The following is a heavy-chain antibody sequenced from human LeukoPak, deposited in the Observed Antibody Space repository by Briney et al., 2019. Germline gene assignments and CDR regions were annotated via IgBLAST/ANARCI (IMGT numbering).Heavy chain of an antibody. CDR2: FYNSGST. CDR3: ASAPSYGSGSST. D-gene: IGHD3-10*01. CDR1: GGSINTYY. Sequence: SETLSLTCSVSGGSINTYYWSWIRQPPGKRLEWIAYFYNSGSTNYNPSLKSRVTISLDTSKNQFSLKLSSVTAADTAVYYCASAPSYGSGSSTWGQGTLVTVSS. J-gene: IGHJ5*02. V-gene: IGHV4-59*12.